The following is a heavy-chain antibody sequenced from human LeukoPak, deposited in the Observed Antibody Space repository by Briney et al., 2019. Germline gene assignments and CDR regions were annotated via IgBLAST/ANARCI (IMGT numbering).Heavy chain of an antibody. CDR1: GGSFSGYY. J-gene: IGHJ5*02. CDR3: ARGPQYPWFDP. Sequence: PSETLSFTGAVYGGSFSGYYWSWNRQPPGKGLEWIGEINHSGSTNYNPSLKSRVTISVDTSKNQFPLKLSSVTAADTAVNYCARGPQYPWFDPWGQGTLVTVSS. V-gene: IGHV4-34*01. CDR2: INHSGST. D-gene: IGHD2-2*01.